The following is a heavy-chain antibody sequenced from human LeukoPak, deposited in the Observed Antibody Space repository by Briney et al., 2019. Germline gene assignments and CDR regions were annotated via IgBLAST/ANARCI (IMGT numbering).Heavy chain of an antibody. J-gene: IGHJ6*03. CDR1: GGSISTSY. CDR2: IYYPRST. D-gene: IGHD3-16*01. V-gene: IGHV4-59*01. CDR3: ARVGGGEMRFRHYMDV. Sequence: PSETLSLTCAVSGGSISTSYWTWIRQSPGKGLEWIGYIYYPRSTLSNPSLKSRLTLSLETSKNQFSLKLRSVTAADTATYYCARVGGGEMRFRHYMDVWGKGTPVTVSS.